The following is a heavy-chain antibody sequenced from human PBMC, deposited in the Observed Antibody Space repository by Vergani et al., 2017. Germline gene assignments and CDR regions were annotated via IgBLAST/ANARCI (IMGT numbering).Heavy chain of an antibody. D-gene: IGHD5-18*01. CDR2: ISYSGST. CDR1: GGSISSYY. Sequence: QVQLQESGPGLVKPSETLSLTCTVSGGSISSYYWGWLRQPPGKGLEWIGTISYSGSTYYNPSLTSRVTISLGTSKNPFSLKLSSVTAADTAVYYCARVRGYTYGYKDPWGQGTLVTVSS. J-gene: IGHJ5*02. V-gene: IGHV4-39*07. CDR3: ARVRGYTYGYKDP.